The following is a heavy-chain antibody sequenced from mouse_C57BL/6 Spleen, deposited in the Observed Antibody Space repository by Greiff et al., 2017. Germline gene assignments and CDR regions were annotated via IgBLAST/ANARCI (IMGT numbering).Heavy chain of an antibody. CDR2: IDPSDSYT. CDR3: ARKDYYGSNLDY. D-gene: IGHD1-1*01. CDR1: GYTFTSYW. J-gene: IGHJ2*01. V-gene: IGHV1-69*01. Sequence: VQLQQPGAELVMPGASVKLSCKASGYTFTSYWMHWVKQRPGQGLEWIGEIDPSDSYTNYNQKFKGKSTLTVDKSSSTAYMQLSSLTSEDSAVYYCARKDYYGSNLDYWGQGTTLTVSS.